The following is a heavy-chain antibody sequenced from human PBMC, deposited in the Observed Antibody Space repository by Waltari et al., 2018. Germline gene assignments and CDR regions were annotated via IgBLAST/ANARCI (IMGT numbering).Heavy chain of an antibody. Sequence: EVQLVESGGGLVQPGGCLSLPCAASGFTCSRPWMHWVRQARGKGLVWVSRINGDGSSTSYADSVKGRFTSSRDNAKNTLYLQMNNLRAEDTAVYYCARVGIRGSGYYRGVDFWGQGTLVTVSS. CDR3: ARVGIRGSGYYRGVDF. CDR1: GFTCSRPW. CDR2: INGDGSST. V-gene: IGHV3-74*01. D-gene: IGHD3-22*01. J-gene: IGHJ4*02.